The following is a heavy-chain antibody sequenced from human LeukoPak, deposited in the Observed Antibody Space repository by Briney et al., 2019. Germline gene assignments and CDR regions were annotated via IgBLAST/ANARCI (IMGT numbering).Heavy chain of an antibody. CDR3: AGNAYYYGSGSYSERSFDY. Sequence: GGSLRLSCAASGFTFSSYAMHWVRQAPGKGLEWVAVISYDGSNKYYADSVKGRFTISRDNSKNTLYLQMNSLRAEDTAVYYCAGNAYYYGSGSYSERSFDYWGQGTLVTVSS. CDR2: ISYDGSNK. V-gene: IGHV3-30*04. J-gene: IGHJ4*02. D-gene: IGHD3-10*01. CDR1: GFTFSSYA.